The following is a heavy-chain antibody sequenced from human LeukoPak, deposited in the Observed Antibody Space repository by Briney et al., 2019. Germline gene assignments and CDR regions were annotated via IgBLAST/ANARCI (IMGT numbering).Heavy chain of an antibody. CDR2: IKQDGSEK. Sequence: GGSLRLSCAASGFTFSSSAMSWVRQAPGKGLEWVANIKQDGSEKYYVDSVKGRFTISRDNSKNTLYLQMNSLRAEDTAVYYCAKDSGGVDYMDVWGKGTTVTISS. V-gene: IGHV3-7*01. J-gene: IGHJ6*03. D-gene: IGHD6-25*01. CDR3: AKDSGGVDYMDV. CDR1: GFTFSSSA.